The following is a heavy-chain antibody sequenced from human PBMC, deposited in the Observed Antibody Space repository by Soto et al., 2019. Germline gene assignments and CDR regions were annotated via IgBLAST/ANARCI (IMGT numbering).Heavy chain of an antibody. CDR1: GGSISSSNW. V-gene: IGHV4-4*02. CDR2: IYHSGST. CDR3: ARKKDYYDSSGYQP. J-gene: IGHJ5*02. D-gene: IGHD3-22*01. Sequence: QVQLQESGPGLVKPSWTLSLTCAVSGGSISSSNWWSWVRQPPGKGLEWIGEIYHSGSTNYNPSLKRRVPISVDNSKNQFSLKLSSVTAADTAVYYRARKKDYYDSSGYQPWGQGTLVTVSS.